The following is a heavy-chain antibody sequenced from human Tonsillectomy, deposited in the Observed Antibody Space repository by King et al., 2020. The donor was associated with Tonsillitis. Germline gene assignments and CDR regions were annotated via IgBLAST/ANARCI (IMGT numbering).Heavy chain of an antibody. Sequence: LQLQESGPGLMKPSETLSLTCTISGDSISSSGYYWGWIRQPPGQGLEWIGSFSYSGTTYYNPSLKSRVTISVDASKNQFSLRLTSVTAADTAVYSCARHGVQRATLSCFDYWGQGALVTVSS. J-gene: IGHJ4*02. CDR2: FSYSGTT. D-gene: IGHD2-15*01. CDR3: ARHGVQRATLSCFDY. CDR1: GDSISSSGYY. V-gene: IGHV4-39*01.